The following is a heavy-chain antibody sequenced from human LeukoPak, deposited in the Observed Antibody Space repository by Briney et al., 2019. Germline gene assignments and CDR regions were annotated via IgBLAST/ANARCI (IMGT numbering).Heavy chain of an antibody. Sequence: GGSLRLPCRAAGFTFSASAMHWFRRASGRGGEWVGCIISKSQSYATEYAASVKGRFTISKDDSKNTAYLQMDSLRTEDTAVYYCTSTWIQLWYDYWGRGTLVTVSS. D-gene: IGHD5-18*01. CDR1: GFTFSASA. J-gene: IGHJ4*02. V-gene: IGHV3-73*01. CDR3: TSTWIQLWYDY. CDR2: IISKSQSYAT.